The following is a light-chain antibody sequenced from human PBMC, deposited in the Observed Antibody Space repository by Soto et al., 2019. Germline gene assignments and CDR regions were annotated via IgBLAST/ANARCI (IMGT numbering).Light chain of an antibody. J-gene: IGKJ2*01. Sequence: NVLTQSPGTLPLSPGERATLSCRASQSVSGRQLAWYQQRPGQAPRLLIYGASNRATGIPDRFSGIGSGTDFTLTLSRLEPEDFAVYYCHQYAASPTFGQGTKLEIK. CDR2: GAS. CDR3: HQYAASPT. V-gene: IGKV3-20*01. CDR1: QSVSGRQ.